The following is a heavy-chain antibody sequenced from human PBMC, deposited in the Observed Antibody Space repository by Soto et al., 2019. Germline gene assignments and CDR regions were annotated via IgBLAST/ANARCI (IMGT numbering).Heavy chain of an antibody. J-gene: IGHJ5*02. CDR2: IYHSGST. D-gene: IGHD2-2*01. Sequence: QVQVQESGPGLVKPSETLSLTCSVSGGSISRYYWSWVRQPPRKGLEWIGYIYHSGSTNYNPSLKCRVTLSGDTSKNQFSLKVSCVTAADTALYYCARGLGYCSSFICHSREFDPWGQGTLVSVSS. V-gene: IGHV4-59*01. CDR1: GGSISRYY. CDR3: ARGLGYCSSFICHSREFDP.